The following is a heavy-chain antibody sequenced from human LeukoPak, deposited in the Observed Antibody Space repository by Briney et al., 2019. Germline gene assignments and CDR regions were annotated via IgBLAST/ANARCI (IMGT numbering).Heavy chain of an antibody. J-gene: IGHJ4*02. CDR1: GGSITSYY. D-gene: IGHD5-24*01. Sequence: SETLSLTCTVSGGSITSYYWSWIRQSAGKGLEWIGRIYITGSTTYNPSLKSRVTMSLDTSKNQFSLKLSSVTAADTAVYYCAQDGRMARFDYWGQGTLVTVSS. CDR2: IYITGST. V-gene: IGHV4-4*07. CDR3: AQDGRMARFDY.